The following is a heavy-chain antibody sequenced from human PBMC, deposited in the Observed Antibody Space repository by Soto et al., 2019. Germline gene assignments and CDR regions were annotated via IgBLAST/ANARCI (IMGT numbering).Heavy chain of an antibody. CDR2: IDPSDSYI. Sequence: PGESLKISCNGSGYKFTNYWLSWVRQTPGKGLEWMGRIDPSDSYINYSPSFRGHVTISIDESTSTAHLQWSSLKASDTATYYCAIVTAETAYHYFDFWGQGTLVTVSS. D-gene: IGHD1-1*01. V-gene: IGHV5-10-1*01. CDR3: AIVTAETAYHYFDF. CDR1: GYKFTNYW. J-gene: IGHJ4*02.